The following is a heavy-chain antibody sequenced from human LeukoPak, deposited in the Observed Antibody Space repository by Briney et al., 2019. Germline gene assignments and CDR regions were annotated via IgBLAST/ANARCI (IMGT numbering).Heavy chain of an antibody. D-gene: IGHD2-15*01. Sequence: GGSLVLSGAASGFTFSNAWMSWVRQAPGKGLESVGRSKSKTDGGTTDYAAPVKGRFTISRDDSKNTLYLQMNSLKTEDTAVYYCTTDLRIGVVVVVAATFDYWGQGTLVTVSS. CDR3: TTDLRIGVVVVVAATFDY. CDR1: GFTFSNAW. J-gene: IGHJ4*02. V-gene: IGHV3-15*01. CDR2: SKSKTDGGTT.